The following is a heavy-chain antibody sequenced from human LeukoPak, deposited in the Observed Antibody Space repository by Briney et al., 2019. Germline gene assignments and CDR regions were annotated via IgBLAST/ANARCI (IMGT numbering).Heavy chain of an antibody. Sequence: SVKVSCKASGGTFSSYAISWVRQAPGQGLEWMGGIIPICGSTYYADSVKGRFTISRDNSKNTLYLQMNSLRAEDTAVYYCARAGAYCGGDCYDYYFDYWGQGTLVTVSS. J-gene: IGHJ4*02. D-gene: IGHD2-21*02. CDR3: ARAGAYCGGDCYDYYFDY. CDR1: GGTFSSYA. CDR2: IIPICGST. V-gene: IGHV1-69*05.